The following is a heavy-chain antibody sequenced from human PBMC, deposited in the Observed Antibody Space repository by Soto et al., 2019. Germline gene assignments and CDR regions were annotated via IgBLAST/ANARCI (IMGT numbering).Heavy chain of an antibody. D-gene: IGHD3-10*01. CDR2: ISSSSSYI. J-gene: IGHJ3*02. CDR1: GFTFSSYS. V-gene: IGHV3-21*01. CDR3: ARDLITMVRGVIVFHAFDI. Sequence: EVQLVESGGGLVKPGGSLRLSCAASGFTFSSYSMNWVRQAPGKGLEWVSSISSSSSYIYYADSVKGRFTISRDNAKNSMYLQMNSLRAEDTAVYYCARDLITMVRGVIVFHAFDIWGQGTMVTVSS.